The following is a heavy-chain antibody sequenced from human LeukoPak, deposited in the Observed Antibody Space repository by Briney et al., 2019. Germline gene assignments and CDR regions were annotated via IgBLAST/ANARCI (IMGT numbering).Heavy chain of an antibody. CDR1: GFTFSSYG. D-gene: IGHD6-6*01. Sequence: PGGSLRLSCAASGFTFSSYGMHWVRQAPGKGLEWVAFIRYDGSNKYYADSVKGRFTISRDNSKNTLYLQMNSLRAEDTAVYYCAKDQEDIAARPQQAFDIWGQGTMVTVSS. V-gene: IGHV3-30*02. J-gene: IGHJ3*02. CDR3: AKDQEDIAARPQQAFDI. CDR2: IRYDGSNK.